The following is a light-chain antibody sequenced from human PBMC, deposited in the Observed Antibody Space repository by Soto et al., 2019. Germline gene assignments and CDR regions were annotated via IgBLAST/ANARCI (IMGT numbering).Light chain of an antibody. V-gene: IGLV2-14*03. CDR2: DVN. CDR1: STDVDGYDY. J-gene: IGLJ1*01. CDR3: SSYTSSAPFYV. Sequence: QPALTQPASVSGSPGQSITISCTGASTDVDGYDYVSWYQQHPGQAPKLMIYDVNNRPSGVSYRFSGSKSGDTASLTISGLQAEDDADYYCSSYTSSAPFYVFGTGTKVTV.